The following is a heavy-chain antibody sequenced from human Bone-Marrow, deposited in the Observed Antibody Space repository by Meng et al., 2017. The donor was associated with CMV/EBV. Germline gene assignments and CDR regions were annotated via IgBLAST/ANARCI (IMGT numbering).Heavy chain of an antibody. CDR1: GGSVSSGSYY. CDR2: IYYSGST. CDR3: ARETPVQNFDY. D-gene: IGHD1-1*01. J-gene: IGHJ4*02. V-gene: IGHV4-61*01. Sequence: SETLSLTCTVSGGSVSSGSYYWSWIRQPPGKGLEWIGYIYYSGSTNYNPSLKSRVTISVDTSKNQFSLKLSSVTAADTAVYYCARETPVQNFDYWGQGTRVTVSS.